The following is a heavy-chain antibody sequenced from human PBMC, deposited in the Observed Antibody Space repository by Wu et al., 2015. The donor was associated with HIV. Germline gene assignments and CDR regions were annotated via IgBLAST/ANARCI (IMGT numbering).Heavy chain of an antibody. J-gene: IGHJ4*02. CDR2: INPKDGGT. V-gene: IGHV1-2*02. D-gene: IGHD3-22*01. Sequence: QVQLVQSGAEVKKPGASVKVSCKASRYTFTAYYIHWVRQAPGQGLQWMGWINPKDGGTNFAQKFQGRVSMTRDTSINTAYMDLSRLTSDDTAVYYCARAHESSGPSGGEFWGQGTVVSVSS. CDR1: RYTFTAYY. CDR3: ARAHESSGPSGGEF.